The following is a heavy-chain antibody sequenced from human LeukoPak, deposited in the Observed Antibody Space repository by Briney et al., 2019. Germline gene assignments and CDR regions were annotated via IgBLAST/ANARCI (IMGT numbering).Heavy chain of an antibody. Sequence: PGGSLRLSCAASGFTFSSYSMNWVRQAPGKGLEWVSSISISSDYIYYADSLKGRFTISRGNAKNSLYLKMKSMRAEDTAVYYCARGKTSQNIVTRKTYNWFDPWGQGTLVTVSS. J-gene: IGHJ5*02. CDR1: GFTFSSYS. CDR2: ISISSDYI. CDR3: ARGKTSQNIVTRKTYNWFDP. V-gene: IGHV3-21*01. D-gene: IGHD2/OR15-2a*01.